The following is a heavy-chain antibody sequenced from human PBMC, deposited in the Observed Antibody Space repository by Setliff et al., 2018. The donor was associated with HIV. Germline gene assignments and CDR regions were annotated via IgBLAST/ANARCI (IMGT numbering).Heavy chain of an antibody. J-gene: IGHJ4*02. CDR1: GYTFTSYG. Sequence: ASVKVSCKASGYTFTSYGISWVRQAPGQGLEWMGWISAYSGDTNYAQKVQGRVTLTTDTSTSTAYMELRRLRSDDTAVYYCARERTPTFGVVNMSPLDYWGQGTLVTVSS. V-gene: IGHV1-18*01. CDR3: ARERTPTFGVVNMSPLDY. D-gene: IGHD3-3*01. CDR2: ISAYSGDT.